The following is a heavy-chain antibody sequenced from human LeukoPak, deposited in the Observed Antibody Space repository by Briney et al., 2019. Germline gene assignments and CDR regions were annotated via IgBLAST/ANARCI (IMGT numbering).Heavy chain of an antibody. Sequence: GGSLRLSCTASGFTFRDHAMTWVRQAPGRGLEWDRFIRSQAYGGTEEYAASVQGRFTISRDDSYSIAYLQMNSLKTEDTAVYYCARGPIYLWLYYGMDVWGQGTTVIVSS. CDR3: ARGPIYLWLYYGMDV. D-gene: IGHD3-16*01. CDR1: GFTFRDHA. CDR2: IRSQAYGGTE. V-gene: IGHV3-49*04. J-gene: IGHJ6*02.